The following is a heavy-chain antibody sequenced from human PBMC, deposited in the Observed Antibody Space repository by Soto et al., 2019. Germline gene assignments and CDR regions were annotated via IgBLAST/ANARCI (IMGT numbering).Heavy chain of an antibody. J-gene: IGHJ4*02. CDR3: ARGVGAF. Sequence: WTWIRQPPGKGLEWIGYIYSSGSTNYNPSLKSRVSISVDTSKNQFSLKLISVTAADTAVYYCARGVGAFWGQGTLVTVSS. CDR2: IYSSGST. D-gene: IGHD3-10*01. V-gene: IGHV4-59*01.